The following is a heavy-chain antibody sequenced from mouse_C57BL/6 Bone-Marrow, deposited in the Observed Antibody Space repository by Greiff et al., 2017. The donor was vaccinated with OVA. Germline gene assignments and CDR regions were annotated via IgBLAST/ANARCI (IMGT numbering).Heavy chain of an antibody. J-gene: IGHJ2*01. D-gene: IGHD2-10*02. V-gene: IGHV5-9-1*02. CDR2: ISSGGDYL. Sequence: EVKLMESGEGLVKPGGSLKLSCAASGFTFSSYAMSWVRQTPEKRLEWVAYISSGGDYLYYADTVKGRFTISRDNARNTLYLQMSSLKSEDTAMYYCTRYGNYGDFDYWGQGTTLTVSS. CDR3: TRYGNYGDFDY. CDR1: GFTFSSYA.